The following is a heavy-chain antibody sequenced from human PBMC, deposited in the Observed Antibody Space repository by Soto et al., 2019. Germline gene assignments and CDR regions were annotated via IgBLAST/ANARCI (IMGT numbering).Heavy chain of an antibody. V-gene: IGHV3-23*01. J-gene: IGHJ4*02. Sequence: GGSLRLSCAASGFTFSSYAMSWVRQAPGKGLEWVSAISGSGGSTYYADSVKGRFTISRDNSKNTLYLQMNSLRAEDTAVYYCAKDPTARHYGDYVSYFDYWGQGTLVT. CDR2: ISGSGGST. CDR3: AKDPTARHYGDYVSYFDY. CDR1: GFTFSSYA. D-gene: IGHD4-17*01.